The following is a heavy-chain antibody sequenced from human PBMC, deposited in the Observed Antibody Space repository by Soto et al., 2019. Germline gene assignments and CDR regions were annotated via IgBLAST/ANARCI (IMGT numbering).Heavy chain of an antibody. V-gene: IGHV3-33*01. CDR2: IWYDGSNK. Sequence: SLRLSCAASGFTFSSYGMHWVRQAPGKGLEWVAVIWYDGSNKYYADSVKDRFTISRDNSKNTLYLQMNSLRAEDTAVYHCARDRHGMDVWGQGTTVTVSS. CDR3: ARDRHGMDV. J-gene: IGHJ6*02. CDR1: GFTFSSYG.